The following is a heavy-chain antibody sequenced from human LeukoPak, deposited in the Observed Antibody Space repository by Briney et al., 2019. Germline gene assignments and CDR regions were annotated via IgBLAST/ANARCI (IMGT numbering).Heavy chain of an antibody. CDR3: ARDAKANAFDI. Sequence: GASVKVSCKASGGTFSSYAISWVRQAPGQGLEWMGRIIPILGIANYAQKFQGRVTITADKSTSTAYMELSSPRSEDTAVYYCARDAKANAFDIWGQGTMVTVSS. CDR1: GGTFSSYA. CDR2: IIPILGIA. V-gene: IGHV1-69*04. D-gene: IGHD2-15*01. J-gene: IGHJ3*02.